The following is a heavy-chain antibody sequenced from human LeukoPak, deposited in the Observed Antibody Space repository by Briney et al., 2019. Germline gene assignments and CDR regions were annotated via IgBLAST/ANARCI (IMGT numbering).Heavy chain of an antibody. V-gene: IGHV4-59*08. D-gene: IGHD3-10*01. Sequence: PSETLSLTCIVSGGSISSYYWSWLRQPPGKGLEWIGHVYYTGRTTYNPSLRSRLTISADTSTSQLTLKLSSVTAADTAVYYCARHKPTGSYPLELWGQGTLVTVSS. CDR1: GGSISSYY. J-gene: IGHJ4*02. CDR3: ARHKPTGSYPLEL. CDR2: VYYTGRT.